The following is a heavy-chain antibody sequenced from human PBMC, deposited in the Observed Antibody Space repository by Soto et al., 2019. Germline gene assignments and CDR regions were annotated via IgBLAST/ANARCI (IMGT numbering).Heavy chain of an antibody. CDR2: IYYSGST. CDR3: ARFPYCTNGVCYTNYGMDV. CDR1: GGSISSGDYY. V-gene: IGHV4-30-4*01. Sequence: SETLSLTCTVSGGSISSGDYYWSWIRQPPGKGLEWIGYIYYSGSTYYNPSLKSRVTISVDTSKNQFSLKLSSVTAADTAVYYCARFPYCTNGVCYTNYGMDVWGQGTTVTVSS. J-gene: IGHJ6*02. D-gene: IGHD2-8*01.